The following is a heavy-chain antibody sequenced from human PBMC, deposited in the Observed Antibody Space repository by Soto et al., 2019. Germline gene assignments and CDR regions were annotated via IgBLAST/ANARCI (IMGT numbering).Heavy chain of an antibody. CDR2: IIPLFGTA. D-gene: IGHD3-16*01. Sequence: QVQLVQSGADVKKPGSSVKVSCQASGVTFSSETLGWVRQAPGQGLEWVGGIIPLFGTASYAQKFQGRVTITADESTSTVYMELSSLRSDDTAVYFCATGLGENPASPLDAWGQGTLVTVSS. J-gene: IGHJ5*02. CDR1: GVTFSSET. V-gene: IGHV1-69*01. CDR3: ATGLGENPASPLDA.